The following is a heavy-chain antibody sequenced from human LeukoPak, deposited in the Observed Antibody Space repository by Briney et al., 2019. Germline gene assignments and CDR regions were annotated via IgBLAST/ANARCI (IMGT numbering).Heavy chain of an antibody. CDR3: ARDVTYYYGSGSYSHSDY. D-gene: IGHD3-10*01. CDR2: ISAYNGNT. Sequence: ASVKVSCKASGYTFTSYGISWVRQAPGQGLEWMGWISAYNGNTNYAQKFQGRVTMTTDTSTSTAYMELRSLRSDDTAVYYCARDVTYYYGSGSYSHSDYWGQGTLVTVSS. J-gene: IGHJ4*02. V-gene: IGHV1-18*01. CDR1: GYTFTSYG.